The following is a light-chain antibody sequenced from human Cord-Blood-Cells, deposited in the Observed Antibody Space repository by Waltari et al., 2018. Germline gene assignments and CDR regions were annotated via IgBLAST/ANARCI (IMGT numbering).Light chain of an antibody. CDR1: QSVSSN. CDR3: QQYNNWPRLT. J-gene: IGKJ4*01. CDR2: GAS. V-gene: IGKV3D-15*01. Sequence: EIVMTQSPATLSVSPGERATLSCRASQSVSSNLAWYQQKPGQAPRLLIYGASIRATGSPARFSGSGSGKEFTLTISSLQSEDFAVYYCQQYNNWPRLTFGGGTKVEIK.